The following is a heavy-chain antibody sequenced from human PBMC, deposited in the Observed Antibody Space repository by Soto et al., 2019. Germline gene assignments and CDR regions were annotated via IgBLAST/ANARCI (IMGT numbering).Heavy chain of an antibody. J-gene: IGHJ6*02. CDR3: AKAGEEYYDFWSGCYTGDYYYYGMDV. D-gene: IGHD3-3*01. CDR2: ISYDGSNK. V-gene: IGHV3-30*18. Sequence: GGSLRLSCAASGFTFSSYGMHWVRQAPGKGLEWVAVISYDGSNKYYADSVKGRFTISRDNSKNTLYLQMNSMRAEETAVYYCAKAGEEYYDFWSGCYTGDYYYYGMDVWGQGTPVPVSS. CDR1: GFTFSSYG.